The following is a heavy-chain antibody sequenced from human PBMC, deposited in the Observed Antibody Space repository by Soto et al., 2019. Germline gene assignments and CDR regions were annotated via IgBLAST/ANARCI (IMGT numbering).Heavy chain of an antibody. D-gene: IGHD6-19*01. J-gene: IGHJ3*02. V-gene: IGHV2-5*01. CDR1: GFSLSTNGVG. Sequence: QITLKESGPTLVNPTQTLTLTCTFSGFSLSTNGVGVGWIRQPPGKALECLALIYWNDDKRYSPSLKSRLTITKDTSNNQVVLTMTNMDPVDTATYYGAHRQAGAFDIWGQGTLVTVSS. CDR3: AHRQAGAFDI. CDR2: IYWNDDK.